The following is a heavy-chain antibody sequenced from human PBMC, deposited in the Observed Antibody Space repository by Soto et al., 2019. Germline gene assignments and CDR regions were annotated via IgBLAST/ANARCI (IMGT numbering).Heavy chain of an antibody. J-gene: IGHJ5*02. CDR3: ARHPERIAEIGGFDP. V-gene: IGHV3-48*01. Sequence: EVQLVESGGGLVQPGGSLRLSCAASGFTFSSYSMNWVRQAPGKGLEWVSYISSSSSTIYYADSVKGRFTISRDNAKTSLYLQMNSLRAEDTAVYYCARHPERIAEIGGFDPWGQGTLVTVSS. CDR1: GFTFSSYS. D-gene: IGHD6-13*01. CDR2: ISSSSSTI.